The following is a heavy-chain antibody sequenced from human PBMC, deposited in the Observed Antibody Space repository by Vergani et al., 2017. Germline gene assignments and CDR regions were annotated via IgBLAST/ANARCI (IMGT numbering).Heavy chain of an antibody. CDR3: ARDVAPAGYYYGMDV. V-gene: IGHV3-21*01. J-gene: IGHJ6*02. CDR1: GFTFNSYS. CDR2: IRSSGTYI. Sequence: EVQLVESGGGLVKPGGSLRLSCAASGFTFNSYSVNWVRQTPGKGLEWVSSIRSSGTYIYYADSVKGRFTISRDNAKNSLFLQMNSLRAEDTAVYYCARDVAPAGYYYGMDVWGQGP. D-gene: IGHD6-13*01.